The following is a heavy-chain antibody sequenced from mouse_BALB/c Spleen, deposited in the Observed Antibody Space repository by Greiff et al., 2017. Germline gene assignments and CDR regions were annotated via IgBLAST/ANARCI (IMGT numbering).Heavy chain of an antibody. V-gene: IGHV1S81*02. D-gene: IGHD6-1*01. CDR3: TRNNGLPYAMDY. J-gene: IGHJ4*01. CDR2: INPSNGGT. Sequence: QVQLKQSGAELVKPGASVKLSCKASGYTFTSYYMYWVKQRPGQGLEWIGEINPSNGGTNFNEKFKSKATLTVDKSSSTAYMQLSSLTSEDSAVYYCTRNNGLPYAMDYWGQGTSVTVSS. CDR1: GYTFTSYY.